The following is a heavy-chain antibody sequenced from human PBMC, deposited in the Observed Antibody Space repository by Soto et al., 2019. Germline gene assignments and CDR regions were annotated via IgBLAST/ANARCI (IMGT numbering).Heavy chain of an antibody. J-gene: IGHJ6*02. CDR2: IKKLSDGGKA. CDR3: ATALRNNGNDYLFAVDL. CDR1: GFTFSKAI. D-gene: IGHD1-20*01. V-gene: IGHV3-15*01. Sequence: KTGGSLRLSCAASGFTFSKAIMNWVRQAPGKGLEWVGRIKKLSDGGKADYSSPVDGRFTISRDDSKSILYLQMNSLRADDTGIYYCATALRNNGNDYLFAVDLWGQGTTVTVSS.